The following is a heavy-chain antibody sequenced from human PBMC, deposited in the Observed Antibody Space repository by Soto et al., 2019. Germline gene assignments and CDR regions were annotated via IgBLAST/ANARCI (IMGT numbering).Heavy chain of an antibody. Sequence: QVQLVESGGGLVKPGGSLRLSCVASGFTFSDYFMSWIRQAPGKGLEGLAYISSSGETIYYADSVKGRFTIPRDNAKNCLYVQMNSLRDEYTAVYYCARRAVAVVYFDYWGQGTAVTVSS. J-gene: IGHJ4*02. CDR3: ARRAVAVVYFDY. CDR2: ISSSGETI. D-gene: IGHD6-19*01. CDR1: GFTFSDYF. V-gene: IGHV3-11*01.